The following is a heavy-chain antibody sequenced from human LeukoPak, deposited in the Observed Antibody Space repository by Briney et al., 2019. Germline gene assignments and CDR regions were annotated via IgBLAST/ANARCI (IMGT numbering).Heavy chain of an antibody. V-gene: IGHV3-30*18. CDR3: AKGDGRFRYSYGIY. Sequence: GGSLRLSCAASGFTFSSYGMHWVRQAPGKGLEWVAVISYDGSNKYYADSVKGRFTISRDNSKNTRYLQMNSLRAEDTAVYYCAKGDGRFRYSYGIYWGQGTLVTVSS. J-gene: IGHJ4*02. CDR2: ISYDGSNK. CDR1: GFTFSSYG. D-gene: IGHD5-18*01.